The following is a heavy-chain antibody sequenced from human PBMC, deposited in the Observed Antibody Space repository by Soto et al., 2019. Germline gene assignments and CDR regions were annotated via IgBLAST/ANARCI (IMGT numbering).Heavy chain of an antibody. CDR3: AKLASSSYYYYYMDV. V-gene: IGHV3-23*01. J-gene: IGHJ6*03. D-gene: IGHD6-6*01. Sequence: GGSLRLSCAASGFTFSSYAMSWVRQAPGKGLEWVSAISGSGGSTYYADSVKGRFTISRDNSKNTLYLQMNSPRAEDTAVYYCAKLASSSYYYYYMDVWGKGTTVTVSS. CDR1: GFTFSSYA. CDR2: ISGSGGST.